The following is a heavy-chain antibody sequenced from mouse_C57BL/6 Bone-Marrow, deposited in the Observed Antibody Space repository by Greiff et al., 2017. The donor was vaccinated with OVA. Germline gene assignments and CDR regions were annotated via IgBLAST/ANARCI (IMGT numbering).Heavy chain of an antibody. V-gene: IGHV5-6*01. CDR2: ISSGGSYT. D-gene: IGHD1-1*01. J-gene: IGHJ2*01. CDR1: GFTFGSYG. Sequence: EVMLVESGGDLVKPGGSLKLSCAASGFTFGSYGMSWVRQTPDKRLEWVATISSGGSYTYYPDSVKGRFTISRDNAKNTLYLQMSSLKSEDTAMYYCARHGDYGSFFDYWGQGTTLTVSS. CDR3: ARHGDYGSFFDY.